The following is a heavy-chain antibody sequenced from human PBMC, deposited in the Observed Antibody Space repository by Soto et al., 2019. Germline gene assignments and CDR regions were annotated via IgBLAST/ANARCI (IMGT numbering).Heavy chain of an antibody. V-gene: IGHV4-34*01. Sequence: PSETLSLTCSIYSGSFSGSYWSWIRQPPGKGLEWIGEISQSGNTNYSPSLKSRVSISIDTSKKQFSLNLASVSAADTAVYYCARAPKVSGSSQTRPDFWGQGTLVTVSS. J-gene: IGHJ4*02. D-gene: IGHD6-6*01. CDR3: ARAPKVSGSSQTRPDF. CDR2: ISQSGNT. CDR1: SGSFSGSY.